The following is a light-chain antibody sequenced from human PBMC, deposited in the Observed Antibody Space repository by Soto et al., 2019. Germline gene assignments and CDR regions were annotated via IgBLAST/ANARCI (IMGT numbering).Light chain of an antibody. CDR3: QQYKYYCT. J-gene: IGKJ1*01. Sequence: DIQMTQSPSTLSASLGDRVTITCRASPSISSWLAWYQQNPGKAPKLLIYKASSLESGVPSRFSGSGSGTAFTLTSSRLQHDDFATYYCQQYKYYCTVGQGTKVEIK. V-gene: IGKV1-5*03. CDR2: KAS. CDR1: PSISSW.